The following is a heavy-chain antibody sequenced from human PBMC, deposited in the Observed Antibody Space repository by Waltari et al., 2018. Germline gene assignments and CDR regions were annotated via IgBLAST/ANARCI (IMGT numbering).Heavy chain of an antibody. Sequence: EVQLLESGGGLVQPGGSPRLSCAASGFTFSSYALSWVRQAPGKGLEWVSVIYSGGSSTYYADSVKGRFTISRDNSKNTLYLQMNSLRAEDTAVYYCAKDSLEGFDPWGQGTLVTVSS. J-gene: IGHJ5*02. CDR1: GFTFSSYA. CDR3: AKDSLEGFDP. V-gene: IGHV3-23*03. CDR2: IYSGGSST.